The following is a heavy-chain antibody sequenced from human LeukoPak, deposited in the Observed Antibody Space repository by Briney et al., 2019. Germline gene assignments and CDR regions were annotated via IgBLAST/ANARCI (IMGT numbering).Heavy chain of an antibody. CDR1: GFTFSSYS. D-gene: IGHD3-10*01. CDR3: ARGMRLVRGLMFDY. Sequence: PGGSLRLSCAASGFTFSSYSMNWVRQAPGKGLEWVSYISSSSSTIYYADSVKGRFTISGDNVKNSLYLQMNSLRAEDTAVYYCARGMRLVRGLMFDYWGQGTLVTVSS. J-gene: IGHJ4*02. CDR2: ISSSSSTI. V-gene: IGHV3-48*04.